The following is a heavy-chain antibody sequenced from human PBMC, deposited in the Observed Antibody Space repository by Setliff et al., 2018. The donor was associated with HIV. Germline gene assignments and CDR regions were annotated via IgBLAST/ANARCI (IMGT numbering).Heavy chain of an antibody. V-gene: IGHV3-23*01. Sequence: PGGSLRLSCVASGFTFSNYAMSWVRQAPGKGLEWVSGITGIGGGTYYADSVKGRFTISRDNSKNTLYLQMNSLSAEDTAVYYCAKTYYYDSSGYYYFDSWGQGTLVTVSS. CDR2: ITGIGGGT. CDR3: AKTYYYDSSGYYYFDS. D-gene: IGHD3-22*01. CDR1: GFTFSNYA. J-gene: IGHJ4*02.